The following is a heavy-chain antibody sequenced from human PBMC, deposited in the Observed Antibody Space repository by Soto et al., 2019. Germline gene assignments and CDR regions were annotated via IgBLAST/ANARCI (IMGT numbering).Heavy chain of an antibody. CDR2: IISMFRAT. CDR3: ARGGIVAVPAALSSYHDYTKYRFDS. D-gene: IGHD2-15*01. Sequence: QVQLAQSGAEVRKPGSSVKVSCGASGGSFSDFALSWVRQAPGQGLEGMGGIISMFRATKHAQRFQDRVTITADQSTNTVYLRLSGLTSDDTATYYCARGGIVAVPAALSSYHDYTKYRFDSWGQGTLVTVSS. CDR1: GGSFSDFA. J-gene: IGHJ4*02. V-gene: IGHV1-69*01.